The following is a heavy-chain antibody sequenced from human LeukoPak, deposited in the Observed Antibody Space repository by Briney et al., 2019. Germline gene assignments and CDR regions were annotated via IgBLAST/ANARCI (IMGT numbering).Heavy chain of an antibody. CDR3: AKDQDF. Sequence: GGPLRLSCEACGFPFINYWMHCVRQTPGKGLMWVSRISGDGSTTNYADSVKGRFTISRDNAKNTVYLQMNSLRADDTAVYYCAKDQDFRGQGTLVTVSS. CDR1: GFPFINYW. CDR2: ISGDGSTT. D-gene: IGHD3-3*01. V-gene: IGHV3-74*01. J-gene: IGHJ4*02.